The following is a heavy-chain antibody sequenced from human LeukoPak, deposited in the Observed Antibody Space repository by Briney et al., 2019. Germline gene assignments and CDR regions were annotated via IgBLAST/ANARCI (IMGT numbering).Heavy chain of an antibody. CDR2: IYYSGTT. Sequence: SETLSLTCTVSVGSISSTTYYCGWIRRPPGKGLKLIGTIYYSGTTCYNTSLKSRVTVSVDTSKNQFSLKLSSVTAADTAVYYCVRGSTLRHYQYWGQGTLVTVSS. J-gene: IGHJ4*02. CDR3: VRGSTLRHYQY. CDR1: VGSISSTTYY. V-gene: IGHV4-39*01. D-gene: IGHD3-16*01.